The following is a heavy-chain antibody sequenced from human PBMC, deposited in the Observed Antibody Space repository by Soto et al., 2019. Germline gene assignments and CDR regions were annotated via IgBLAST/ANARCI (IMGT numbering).Heavy chain of an antibody. CDR2: ISAYNGNT. Sequence: ASVKVSCKASGYTFTSYGISWVRQAPGQGLEWMGWISAYNGNTNYAQKLQGRVTMTTDTSTSTAYMELRSLRSDDTAVYYCARDQVSSTVPNAFDIWVQGTMVTVSS. D-gene: IGHD6-13*01. CDR3: ARDQVSSTVPNAFDI. CDR1: GYTFTSYG. V-gene: IGHV1-18*01. J-gene: IGHJ3*02.